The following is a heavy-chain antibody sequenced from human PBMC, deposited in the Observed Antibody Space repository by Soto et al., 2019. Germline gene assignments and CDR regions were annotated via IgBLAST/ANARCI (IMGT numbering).Heavy chain of an antibody. CDR1: GYTFTSYA. D-gene: IGHD4-17*01. Sequence: GASVKVSCKASGYTFTSYAIHWVRQAPGQRLEWMGWINAGNGNTKYSQKFQGRVTITRDTSASTAYMELSSLRSEDTAVYYCARPSMTTVTRGSYYYYYMDVWGKGTTVTVSS. V-gene: IGHV1-3*01. J-gene: IGHJ6*03. CDR3: ARPSMTTVTRGSYYYYYMDV. CDR2: INAGNGNT.